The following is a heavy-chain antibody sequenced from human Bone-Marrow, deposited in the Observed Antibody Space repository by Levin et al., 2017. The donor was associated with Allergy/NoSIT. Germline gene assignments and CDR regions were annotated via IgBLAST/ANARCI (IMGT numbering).Heavy chain of an antibody. CDR1: GLRLSAYD. D-gene: IGHD2/OR15-2a*01. J-gene: IGHJ3*01. CDR3: AARLIVPDATAVFDV. Sequence: PGGSLRLSCGASGLRLSAYDMYWVRQAPGKGLEGVAMISSDGREKDYEDSVKGRFSVSRDNSKSTLYLQMNSLRTEDTALYYCAARLIVPDATAVFDVWGQGTMVSVSS. CDR2: ISSDGREK. V-gene: IGHV3-30*03.